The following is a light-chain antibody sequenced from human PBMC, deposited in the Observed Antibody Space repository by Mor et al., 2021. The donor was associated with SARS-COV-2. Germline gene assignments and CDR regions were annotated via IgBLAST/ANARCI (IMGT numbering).Light chain of an antibody. CDR2: VN. Sequence: VNERPSGVSNRYSGSKSGNTASLTISGLQAEDEADYYCTSYTDSSTFVFGTGTKVTVL. CDR3: TSYTDSSTFV. J-gene: IGLJ1*01. V-gene: IGLV2-14*03.